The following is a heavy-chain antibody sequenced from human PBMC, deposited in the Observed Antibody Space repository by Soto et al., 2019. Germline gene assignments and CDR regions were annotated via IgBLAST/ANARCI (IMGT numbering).Heavy chain of an antibody. Sequence: SETLSLTCTVSGGSISGYYWSWIRQPPGKGLEWIGNVYYSGGAKYNPSVKRRVSISVDTSKNQCSLNLSSVTAADTAVYYCTRDGDGRMTRNPYYYYCMDVWGPGITVTVS. D-gene: IGHD2-21*02. CDR2: VYYSGGA. V-gene: IGHV4-59*01. CDR1: GGSISGYY. J-gene: IGHJ6*02. CDR3: TRDGDGRMTRNPYYYYCMDV.